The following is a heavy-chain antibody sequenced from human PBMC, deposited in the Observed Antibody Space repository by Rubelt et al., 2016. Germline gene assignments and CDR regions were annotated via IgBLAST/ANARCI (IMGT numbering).Heavy chain of an antibody. CDR3: ARFNRIVGASYYYGMDV. V-gene: IGHV1-2*06. CDR2: INPNGGGT. Sequence: QLVQSAAEVKEPGASVKVSCKASGYTFIDYYIHWVRQAPGQGLEWMGRINPNGGGTNYPQKFQGRVTMTGDTSISTAYMELSRLGSDDTAVYYCARFNRIVGASYYYGMDVWGQGTTVTVSS. J-gene: IGHJ6*02. CDR1: GYTFIDYY. D-gene: IGHD1-26*01.